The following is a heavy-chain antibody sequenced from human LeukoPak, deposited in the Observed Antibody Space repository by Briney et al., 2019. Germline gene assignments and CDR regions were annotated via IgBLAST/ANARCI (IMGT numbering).Heavy chain of an antibody. D-gene: IGHD2-2*01. V-gene: IGHV4-59*01. J-gene: IGHJ5*02. Sequence: SETLSLTCTVFGGSISSYYWSWIRQPPGKGLEWIGYIYYSGSTNYNPSLKSRVTISVDTSKNQFSLKLSSVTAADTAVYYCARGRDYCSSTSCRGVWFDPWGQGTLVTVSS. CDR2: IYYSGST. CDR1: GGSISSYY. CDR3: ARGRDYCSSTSCRGVWFDP.